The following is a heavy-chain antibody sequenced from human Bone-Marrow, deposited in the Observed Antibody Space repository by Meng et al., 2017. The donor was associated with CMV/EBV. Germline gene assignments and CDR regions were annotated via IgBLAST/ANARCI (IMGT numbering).Heavy chain of an antibody. CDR3: ARDLSGISDWFDP. J-gene: IGHJ5*02. Sequence: GESLKISCAASGFTFSSYAIHWVRQAPGKGLEWVAVISYDGSNKYYADSVKGRFTISRDNSKNTLYLQMNSLRAEDTAVYYCARDLSGISDWFDPWGQGTLVTVSS. D-gene: IGHD6-13*01. CDR2: ISYDGSNK. CDR1: GFTFSSYA. V-gene: IGHV3-30-3*01.